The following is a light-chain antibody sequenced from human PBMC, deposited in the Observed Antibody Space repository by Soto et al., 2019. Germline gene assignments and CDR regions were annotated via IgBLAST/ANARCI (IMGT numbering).Light chain of an antibody. CDR1: QDIATY. CDR3: QQYDSVPELT. CDR2: YAS. V-gene: IGKV1-33*01. Sequence: DIQMTQSPSSLSASVGARITITCQASQDIATYLNWYQHKAGKAPEVVIYYASNLQTGVPSRFSGSGYGTHFTLTISSLQPEDTATYFCQQYDSVPELTFGGGTKVEI. J-gene: IGKJ4*01.